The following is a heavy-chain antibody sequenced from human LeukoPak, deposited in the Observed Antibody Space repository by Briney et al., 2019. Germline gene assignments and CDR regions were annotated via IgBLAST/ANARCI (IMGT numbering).Heavy chain of an antibody. J-gene: IGHJ5*02. Sequence: SETLSLTCAVYGGSFSGYYWSWIRQPPGKGLEWIGEINHSGSTNYNPSLKSRVTISVDTSKNQFSLKLSSVTAADTAVYYCARGPRIAARPVQYNWFDPWGQGTLVTVSS. CDR1: GGSFSGYY. CDR3: ARGPRIAARPVQYNWFDP. D-gene: IGHD6-6*01. CDR2: INHSGST. V-gene: IGHV4-34*01.